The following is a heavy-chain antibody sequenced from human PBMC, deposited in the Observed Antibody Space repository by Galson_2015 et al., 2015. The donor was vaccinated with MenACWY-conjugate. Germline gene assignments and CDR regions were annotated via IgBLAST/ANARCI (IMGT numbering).Heavy chain of an antibody. D-gene: IGHD3-9*01. Sequence: SLRLSCAASGFTFSTYNMSWVRQAPGKGLEWVSYISTSSSLIMYADSVKGRFTISRDDAKNSLYLQMNSLRAEDTAVYYCAREVSAVTGADYWGQGTLVTVSS. CDR3: AREVSAVTGADY. V-gene: IGHV3-48*04. J-gene: IGHJ4*02. CDR2: ISTSSSLI. CDR1: GFTFSTYN.